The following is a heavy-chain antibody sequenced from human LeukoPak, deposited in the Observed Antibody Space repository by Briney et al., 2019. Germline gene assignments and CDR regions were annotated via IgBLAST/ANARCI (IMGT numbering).Heavy chain of an antibody. J-gene: IGHJ4*02. V-gene: IGHV3-9*01. D-gene: IGHD3-22*01. Sequence: GGSLRLSCAASGFTFDHYAMHWVRQAPGKGLEWVSGISWNSGSMGYADSVKGQFTISRDNAKNSMYLQMNSLRVEDTALYYCAKDHSYYYDSSEYFDSWGQGTLVTVSS. CDR2: ISWNSGSM. CDR1: GFTFDHYA. CDR3: AKDHSYYYDSSEYFDS.